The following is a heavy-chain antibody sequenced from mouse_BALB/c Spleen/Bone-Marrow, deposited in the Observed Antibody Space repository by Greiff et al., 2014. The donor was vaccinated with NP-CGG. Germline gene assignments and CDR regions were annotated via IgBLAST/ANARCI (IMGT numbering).Heavy chain of an antibody. D-gene: IGHD1-1*02. Sequence: EVQLVESGGGLVKPGGSLKLSCAASGFTFSDFYMFWFRQTPEKRLEWVATISNGGTYTYYPDSVKGRFTISRDNAKNNLYLQMSSLKSEDTAMYYCARSGERYGAMDYWGRGTSVTATS. CDR1: GFTFSDFY. CDR3: ARSGERYGAMDY. CDR2: ISNGGTYT. V-gene: IGHV5-4*02. J-gene: IGHJ4*01.